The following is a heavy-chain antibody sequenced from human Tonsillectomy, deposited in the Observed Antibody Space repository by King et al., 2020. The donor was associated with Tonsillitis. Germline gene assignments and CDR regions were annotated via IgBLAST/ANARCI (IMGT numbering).Heavy chain of an antibody. D-gene: IGHD5-12*01. Sequence: VQLVESGGGVVQPGRSLRLSCAASGFTFDNYAMHWVRQAPGKGLEWVAIISYDGTKKSYAASEKGRFTISRDNSKNTLFLEMNSLRPEDTALYYCAGSTRRSGYHHPSGGMDVWGQGTTVTVSS. CDR2: ISYDGTKK. J-gene: IGHJ6*02. V-gene: IGHV3-30*04. CDR3: AGSTRRSGYHHPSGGMDV. CDR1: GFTFDNYA.